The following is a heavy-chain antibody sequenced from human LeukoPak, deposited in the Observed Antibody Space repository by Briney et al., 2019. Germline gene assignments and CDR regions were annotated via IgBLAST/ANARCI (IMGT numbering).Heavy chain of an antibody. CDR2: IYTTGST. D-gene: IGHD5-24*01. CDR3: AREMATPPEAFDI. CDR1: GGSISSVSYY. Sequence: SETLSLTCTVSGGSISSVSYYWTWIRQPAGKGLEWIGRIYTTGSTNYNPSLKSRVTISLDTSKNLFSLNLSSVTAADTAVYYCAREMATPPEAFDIWGQGTMVTVSS. V-gene: IGHV4-61*02. J-gene: IGHJ3*02.